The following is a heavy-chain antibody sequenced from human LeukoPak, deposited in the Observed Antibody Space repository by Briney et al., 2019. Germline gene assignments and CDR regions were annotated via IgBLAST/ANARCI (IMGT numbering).Heavy chain of an antibody. J-gene: IGHJ5*02. D-gene: IGHD2-2*01. CDR3: AGDPRWLTPDCTSTSCYENYFDP. Sequence: SETLSLTCGVSGYSISSGYQWAWIRQSPGKGLEWIGSIYHSGSAHYNPSLKSRVTISVETSKNQFSLNMYSVTAADTVVYYCAGDPRWLTPDCTSTSCYENYFDPWGQGTLVTVSS. V-gene: IGHV4-38-2*02. CDR2: IYHSGSA. CDR1: GYSISSGYQ.